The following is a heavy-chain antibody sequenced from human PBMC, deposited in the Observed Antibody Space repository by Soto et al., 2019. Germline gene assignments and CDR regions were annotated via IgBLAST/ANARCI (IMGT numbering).Heavy chain of an antibody. CDR2: IKQDGSDK. Sequence: GGSLRLSCAASGFTLSNYWMSWVRQAPGKGLEWVANIKQDGSDKNYVDSVKGRFTISRDNAKNSLYLQMNSLRAEDSAVYSCARDTTGILDYWGQGTLVTVSS. CDR1: GFTLSNYW. J-gene: IGHJ4*02. D-gene: IGHD1-1*01. V-gene: IGHV3-7*01. CDR3: ARDTTGILDY.